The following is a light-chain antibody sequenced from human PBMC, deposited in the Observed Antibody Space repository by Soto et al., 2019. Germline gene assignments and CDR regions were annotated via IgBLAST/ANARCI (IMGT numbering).Light chain of an antibody. J-gene: IGKJ2*01. CDR3: QQRNSYPCS. V-gene: IGKV1-9*01. Sequence: DIQLTKSPSFLSASVGDRVTITCRASQGIDVFLSWFQQKQGKAPNLLISAASSSQSGGPSWFSGSGSETEFTLTITSLQHEDSATYYCQQRNSYPCSFGQGTKVDIK. CDR1: QGIDVF. CDR2: AAS.